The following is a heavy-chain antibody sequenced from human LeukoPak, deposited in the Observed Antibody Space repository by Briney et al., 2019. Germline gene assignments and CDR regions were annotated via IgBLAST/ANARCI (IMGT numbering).Heavy chain of an antibody. Sequence: KTSETLSLTCTVSGGSISSGDYYWSWIRQPPGKGLEWIGYIYYSGSTYYNPSLKSRVTISVDTSKYQFSLKLSSVTAADTAVYYCARAGRIAIRAFDYWGQGTLVTVSS. J-gene: IGHJ4*02. CDR1: GGSISSGDYY. CDR3: ARAGRIAIRAFDY. V-gene: IGHV4-30-4*08. D-gene: IGHD2-15*01. CDR2: IYYSGST.